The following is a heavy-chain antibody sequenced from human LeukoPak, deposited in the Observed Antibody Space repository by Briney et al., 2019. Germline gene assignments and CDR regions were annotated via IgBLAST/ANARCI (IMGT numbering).Heavy chain of an antibody. CDR1: GGSLSDYY. J-gene: IGHJ5*02. CDR2: IYTSGST. CDR3: ARDRMKAPDPGSFDP. Sequence: SETLSLTCSVSGGSLSDYYWSWIRQPAGKGLEWIGRIYTSGSTNYNPSLKSRVTMSVDTSKNQFSLKLRSVTAADTAAYYCARDRMKAPDPGSFDPWGQGTLVTVSS. V-gene: IGHV4-4*07. D-gene: IGHD6-25*01.